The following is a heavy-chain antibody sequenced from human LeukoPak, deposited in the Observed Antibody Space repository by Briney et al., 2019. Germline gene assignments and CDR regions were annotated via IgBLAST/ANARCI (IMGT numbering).Heavy chain of an antibody. CDR2: INHSGST. Sequence: SETLSPTCAVYGGSFSGYYWSWIRQPPGKGLEWIGEINHSGSTNYNPSLKSRVTISVDTSKNQFSLKLSSVTAADTAMYYCARASWLPQTRNYYYMDVWGKGTTVTISS. V-gene: IGHV4-34*01. D-gene: IGHD5-12*01. CDR1: GGSFSGYY. CDR3: ARASWLPQTRNYYYMDV. J-gene: IGHJ6*03.